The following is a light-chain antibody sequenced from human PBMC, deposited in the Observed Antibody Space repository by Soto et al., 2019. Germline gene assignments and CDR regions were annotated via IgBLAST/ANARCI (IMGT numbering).Light chain of an antibody. CDR1: QSISSNY. Sequence: EIVLTQSPGTLSLSPGERATLSCRASQSISSNYLAWYQQTPGQAPRLLIYEASSRAAGIPDRFSGSGSGTDFTLTISRLEPEDFGVYYCQQYGGSPRTFGQGTKVDIK. J-gene: IGKJ1*01. CDR3: QQYGGSPRT. V-gene: IGKV3-20*01. CDR2: EAS.